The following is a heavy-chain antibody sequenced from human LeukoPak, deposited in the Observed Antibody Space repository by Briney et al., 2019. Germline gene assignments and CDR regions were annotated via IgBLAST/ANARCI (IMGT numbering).Heavy chain of an antibody. CDR3: ARGLWLRVKSDYYYYYMDV. Sequence: ASVKVSCKASGYTFTSYDINWVRQATGQGLEWMGWMNPNSGNTGYAQKFQGRVTITRNTSISTAYMELSSLRSEDTAVYYCARGLWLRVKSDYYYYYMDVWAKGPRSPSP. CDR1: GYTFTSYD. D-gene: IGHD5-12*01. V-gene: IGHV1-8*03. CDR2: MNPNSGNT. J-gene: IGHJ6*03.